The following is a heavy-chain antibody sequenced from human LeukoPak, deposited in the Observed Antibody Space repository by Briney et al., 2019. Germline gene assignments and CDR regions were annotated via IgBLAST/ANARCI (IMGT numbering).Heavy chain of an antibody. CDR1: GGSISSSNW. D-gene: IGHD6-13*01. V-gene: IGHV4-4*02. CDR3: ARGGLAAAGYIAY. CDR2: IYHSGST. J-gene: IGHJ4*02. Sequence: SETLSLTCAVSGGSISSSNWWSWVRQPPGKGLEWIGEIYHSGSTNYNPSLKSRVTISVDKSKNQFSLKLSSVTAADTAVYYCARGGLAAAGYIAYWGQGTLVTVSS.